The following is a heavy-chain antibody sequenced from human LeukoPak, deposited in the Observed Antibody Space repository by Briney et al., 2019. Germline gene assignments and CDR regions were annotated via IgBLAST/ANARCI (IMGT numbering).Heavy chain of an antibody. CDR3: ARGSLEQLSHAIDI. Sequence: GGSLRLSCAASGFTFDDYGMSWVRQAPGKGLEWVSSISSSSAYMSYADSVKGRFTISRDNAKNSLYLQMNSLRAEDTAVYYCARGSLEQLSHAIDIWGQGTMVTVSS. CDR2: ISSSSAYM. D-gene: IGHD6-13*01. J-gene: IGHJ3*02. V-gene: IGHV3-21*03. CDR1: GFTFDDYG.